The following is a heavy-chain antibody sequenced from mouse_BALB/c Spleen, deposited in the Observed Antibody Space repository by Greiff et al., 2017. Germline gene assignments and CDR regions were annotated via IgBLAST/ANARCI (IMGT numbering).Heavy chain of an antibody. CDR2: IDPANGNT. V-gene: IGHV14-3*02. CDR3: ARSLKHYYFAY. D-gene: IGHD1-2*01. CDR1: GFNIKDTY. J-gene: IGHJ3*01. Sequence: VQLKQSGAELVKPGASVKLSCTASGFNIKDTYMHWVKQRPEQGLEWIGRIDPANGNTKYDPKFQGKATITADTSSNTAYLQLSSLTSEDTAVYYCARSLKHYYFAYWGQGTLVTVSA.